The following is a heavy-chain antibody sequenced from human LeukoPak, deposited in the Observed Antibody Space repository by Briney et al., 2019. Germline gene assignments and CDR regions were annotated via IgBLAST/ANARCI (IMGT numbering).Heavy chain of an antibody. CDR1: GGSISSSRYY. J-gene: IGHJ4*02. V-gene: IGHV4-61*05. CDR3: ARGPDDFDY. Sequence: PSETLSLTCSVSGGSISSSRYYWGWIRQPPGKGLEWIGYIYYSGIARYNPSLRSRVTISIDTSKNQFSLKLSSVTAADTAVYYCARGPDDFDYWGQGTLVTVSS. CDR2: IYYSGIA. D-gene: IGHD5-24*01.